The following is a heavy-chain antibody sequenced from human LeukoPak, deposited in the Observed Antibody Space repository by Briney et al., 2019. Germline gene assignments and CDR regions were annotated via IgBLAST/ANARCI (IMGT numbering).Heavy chain of an antibody. D-gene: IGHD2-2*01. V-gene: IGHV3-30*18. CDR3: AKDGGYIVVVPDYGMDV. CDR1: GFTFSSYG. CDR2: ISYDGSNK. Sequence: SGGSLRLSCAASGFTFSSYGMHWVRQAPGKGLEWVAVISYDGSNKYYADSVKGRFTISRDNSKNTLYLQMNSLRAEDTAVYYCAKDGGYIVVVPDYGMDVWGQGTTVTVSS. J-gene: IGHJ6*02.